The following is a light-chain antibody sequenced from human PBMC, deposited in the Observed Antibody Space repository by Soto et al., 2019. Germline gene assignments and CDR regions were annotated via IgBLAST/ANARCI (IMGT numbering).Light chain of an antibody. CDR2: DAS. J-gene: IGKJ1*01. CDR1: QSISGW. CDR3: HQYNTYSQT. Sequence: DIQMTQSPPTLSASVGDRVTLTCRASQSISGWLAWYQQKPGKAPKLLIYDASTLESGVPSRFSGSGSGTESTLTISSLQPEDFATYYCHQYNTYSQTFGQGTKVDIK. V-gene: IGKV1-5*01.